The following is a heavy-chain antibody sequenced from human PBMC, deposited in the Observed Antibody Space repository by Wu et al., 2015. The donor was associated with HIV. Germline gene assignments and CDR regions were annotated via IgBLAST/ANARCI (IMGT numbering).Heavy chain of an antibody. V-gene: IGHV1-69*05. CDR1: GGTLSDYS. CDR3: ARGGTSTSYRNYAFDI. CDR2: IIPISATP. Sequence: QVQLVQSGAEVKKPGSSVKVSCRASGGTLSDYSFTWVRQAPGQGLEWMGGIIPISATPNYAQKFQGRVTITLDESTSTAYMELSSLRSEDTAQYFCARGGTSTSYRNYAFDIWGQGTMVTVSS. D-gene: IGHD6-6*01. J-gene: IGHJ3*02.